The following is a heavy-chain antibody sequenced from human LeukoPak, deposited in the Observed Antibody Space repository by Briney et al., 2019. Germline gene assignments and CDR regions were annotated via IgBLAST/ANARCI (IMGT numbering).Heavy chain of an antibody. V-gene: IGHV4-31*03. D-gene: IGHD2-15*01. CDR2: IYYSGST. CDR3: ASRYCSGGSCPVDY. CDR1: GGSISSGGYY. J-gene: IGHJ4*02. Sequence: SQTLSLTCTVSGGSISSGGYYWSWIRQHPGKGLEWIGYIYYSGSTYYNPSLKSRVTILVDTSKNQFSLRLSSVTAADTAVYYCASRYCSGGSCPVDYWGQGTLVTVSS.